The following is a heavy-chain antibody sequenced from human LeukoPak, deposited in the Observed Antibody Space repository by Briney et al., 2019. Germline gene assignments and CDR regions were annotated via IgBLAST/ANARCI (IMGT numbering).Heavy chain of an antibody. Sequence: GGSLRLSCAASGFTVSSNYMSWVRQAPGKGLEWVSAISGSGGSTYYADSVKGRFTISRDNSKNTLYLQMNSLRAEDTAVYYCAKVRYDSSGYYPTIYYWGQGTLVTVSS. CDR2: ISGSGGST. CDR1: GFTVSSNY. D-gene: IGHD3-22*01. J-gene: IGHJ4*02. CDR3: AKVRYDSSGYYPTIYY. V-gene: IGHV3-23*01.